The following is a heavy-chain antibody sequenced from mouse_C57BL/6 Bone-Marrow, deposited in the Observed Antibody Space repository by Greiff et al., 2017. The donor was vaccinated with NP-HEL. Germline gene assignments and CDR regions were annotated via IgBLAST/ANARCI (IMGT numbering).Heavy chain of an antibody. CDR1: GYTFTSYW. J-gene: IGHJ2*01. D-gene: IGHD4-1*01. Sequence: QVHVKQPGAELVKPGASVKMSCKASGYTFTSYWITWVKQRPGQGLEWIGDIYPGSGSTNYNEKFKSKATLTVDTSSSTDYMQLSSLTSEDAAVYYCARFLTDFDYWGQGTTLTVSS. CDR3: ARFLTDFDY. CDR2: IYPGSGST. V-gene: IGHV1-55*01.